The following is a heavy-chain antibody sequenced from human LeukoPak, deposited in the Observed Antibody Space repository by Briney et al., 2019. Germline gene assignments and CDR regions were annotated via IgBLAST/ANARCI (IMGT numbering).Heavy chain of an antibody. D-gene: IGHD4-23*01. J-gene: IGHJ5*02. Sequence: GGSLRLSCVGSVFTFRSNWMHWVRQTPGKGLVWVSRLNSDGSITNYADSVKGRFTISRDNAKNTVYLQMNSLRAEDTAVYYCARTPGGAFDLWGQGTLVTVSS. CDR3: ARTPGGAFDL. CDR2: LNSDGSIT. CDR1: VFTFRSNW. V-gene: IGHV3-74*01.